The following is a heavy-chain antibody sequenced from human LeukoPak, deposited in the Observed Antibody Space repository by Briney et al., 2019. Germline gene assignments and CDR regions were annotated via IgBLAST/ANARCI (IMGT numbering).Heavy chain of an antibody. CDR3: AKVRLDYGSGTYFDY. Sequence: PGGSLRLSRAASGFTFSSYAMSWVRQAPGKGLEWVSAISGSGGSTYYADSVKGRFTISRDNSKNTLYLQMNSLRAEDTAVYYCAKVRLDYGSGTYFDYWGQGTLVTVSS. CDR2: ISGSGGST. V-gene: IGHV3-23*01. J-gene: IGHJ4*02. D-gene: IGHD3-10*01. CDR1: GFTFSSYA.